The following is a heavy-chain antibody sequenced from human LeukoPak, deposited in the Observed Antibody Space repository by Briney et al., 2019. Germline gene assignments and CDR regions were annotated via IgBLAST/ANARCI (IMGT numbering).Heavy chain of an antibody. CDR2: ISYDGSNK. V-gene: IGHV3-30*19. CDR1: GFTFSSYG. J-gene: IGHJ4*02. CDR3: VREGRPGQAFDY. Sequence: GGSLRLSCAASGFTFSSYGMHWVRQAPGKGLEWVAVISYDGSNKYYADSVKGRFTISRDNSKNTLYLQMNSLRAEDTAVYYCVREGRPGQAFDYWGQGTLVTVSS.